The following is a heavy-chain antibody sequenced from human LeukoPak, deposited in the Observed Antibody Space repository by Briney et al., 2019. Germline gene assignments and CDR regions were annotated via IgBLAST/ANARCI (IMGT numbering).Heavy chain of an antibody. CDR2: ITQDGSEK. J-gene: IGHJ6*03. D-gene: IGHD3-10*01. Sequence: PGGSLRLSCAASGFTFSSYWMSWVRQAPGKGLEWVANITQDGSEKYYVDSVKGRFTISRDNAKNPLYLQMNSLRAEDTAVYYCASSGSHIFGYYYYYMDVWGKGTTVTVSS. CDR3: ASSGSHIFGYYYYYMDV. CDR1: GFTFSSYW. V-gene: IGHV3-7*01.